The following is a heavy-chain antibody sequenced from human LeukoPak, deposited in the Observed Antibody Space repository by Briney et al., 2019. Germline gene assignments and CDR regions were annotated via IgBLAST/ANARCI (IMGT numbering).Heavy chain of an antibody. D-gene: IGHD4-17*01. CDR2: ISSNGGST. J-gene: IGHJ2*01. CDR3: ARDRNDYGDQVGWYFDL. CDR1: GFTFSSYA. V-gene: IGHV3-64*01. Sequence: PGGSLRLSCAASGFTFSSYAMHWVRQAPGKGLEYVSAISSNGGSTYYANSVEGRFTISRDNSKNTLYLQMGSLRAEDMAVYYCARDRNDYGDQVGWYFDLWGRGTLVTVSS.